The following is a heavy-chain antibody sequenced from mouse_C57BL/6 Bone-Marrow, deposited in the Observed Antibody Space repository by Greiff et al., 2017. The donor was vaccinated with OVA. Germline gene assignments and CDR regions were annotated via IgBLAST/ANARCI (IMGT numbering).Heavy chain of an antibody. CDR2: IWSGGST. D-gene: IGHD1-1*01. CDR1: GFSLTSYG. Sequence: VQLQQSGPGLVQPSQSLSITCTVSGFSLTSYGVHWVRQSPGKGLEWLGVIWSGGSTDYNAAFISRLSISKDNSKSQVFFKMNSLQADDTAIYYCARNEDTTVVASYYFDYWGQGTTLTVSS. V-gene: IGHV2-2*01. CDR3: ARNEDTTVVASYYFDY. J-gene: IGHJ2*01.